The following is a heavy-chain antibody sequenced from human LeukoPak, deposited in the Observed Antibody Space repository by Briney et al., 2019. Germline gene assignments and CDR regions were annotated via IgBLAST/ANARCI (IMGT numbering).Heavy chain of an antibody. J-gene: IGHJ4*02. Sequence: ASVKVSCKASGYTFTSCYMHWVRQAPGQGLEWMGIINPSGGSTSYAQKFQGRVTMTRDTSTSTVYMELSSLRSEDTAVYYCASTGIAAAGPHGYFDYWGQGTLVTVSS. CDR1: GYTFTSCY. D-gene: IGHD6-13*01. CDR3: ASTGIAAAGPHGYFDY. V-gene: IGHV1-46*01. CDR2: INPSGGST.